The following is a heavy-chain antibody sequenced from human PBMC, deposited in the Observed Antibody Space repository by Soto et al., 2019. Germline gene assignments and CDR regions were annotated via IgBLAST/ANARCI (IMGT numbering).Heavy chain of an antibody. J-gene: IGHJ6*02. CDR2: IVVGSGNT. Sequence: ASVKVSCKASGFTFTSSAVQWVRQARGQRLEWIGWIVVGSGNTNYAQKFQERVTITRDMSTSTAYMELSSLRSEDTAVYYCAADQDESSGGYNNRGKDVWAQGTTV. V-gene: IGHV1-58*01. D-gene: IGHD6-19*01. CDR1: GFTFTSSA. CDR3: AADQDESSGGYNNRGKDV.